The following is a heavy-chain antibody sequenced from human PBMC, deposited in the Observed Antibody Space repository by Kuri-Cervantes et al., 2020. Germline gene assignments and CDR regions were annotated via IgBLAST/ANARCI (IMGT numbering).Heavy chain of an antibody. D-gene: IGHD2-15*01. CDR3: ARVKSGGIDY. CDR2: IYPGQNN. J-gene: IGHJ4*02. V-gene: IGHV4-61*01. Sequence: SETLSLTCTVSRTTVSSGFHHCSWIRQPPGKKLEWIGCIYPGQNNMYNPSLKRQVTISVDTSKTQFTLKLTSVTAADTATYYCARVKSGGIDYWGQGTLVTVSS. CDR1: RTTVSSGFHH.